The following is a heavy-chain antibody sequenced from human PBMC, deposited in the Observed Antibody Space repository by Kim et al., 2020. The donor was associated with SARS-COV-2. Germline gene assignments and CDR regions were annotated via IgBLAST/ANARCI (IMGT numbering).Heavy chain of an antibody. CDR2: IHDSRST. Sequence: SETLSLTCTVSGGSISSGGYYWSWIRQHPGKGLEWIGYIHDSRSTYYNLSLRSRVTISVDTSKNQFSLKLSSVTAADTAVYYCARDLWDIVVVPAARVGMDVWGQGTTVTVSS. CDR1: GGSISSGGYY. V-gene: IGHV4-31*03. CDR3: ARDLWDIVVVPAARVGMDV. J-gene: IGHJ6*02. D-gene: IGHD2-2*01.